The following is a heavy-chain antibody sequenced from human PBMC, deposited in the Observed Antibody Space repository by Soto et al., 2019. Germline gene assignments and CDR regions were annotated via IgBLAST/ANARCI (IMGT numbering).Heavy chain of an antibody. CDR2: INPNTGGT. CDR3: ARDFSGTHTLNFDF. D-gene: IGHD5-12*01. CDR1: GYSFTAYY. Sequence: ASVKVSCKASGYSFTAYYIHWVRQAPGQGLEWMGWINPNTGGTNYAQKFQGLVTMTRDTSVNTVFLEMSRLTSGDTAVYYCARDFSGTHTLNFDFWGQGALVTVSS. J-gene: IGHJ4*02. V-gene: IGHV1-2*02.